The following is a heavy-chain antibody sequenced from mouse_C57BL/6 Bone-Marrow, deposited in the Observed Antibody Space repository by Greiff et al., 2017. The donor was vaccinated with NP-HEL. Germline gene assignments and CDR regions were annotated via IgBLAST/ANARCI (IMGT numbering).Heavy chain of an antibody. D-gene: IGHD1-1*02. CDR3: ARLGATEGYYFDY. J-gene: IGHJ2*01. CDR1: GFTFSDYG. CDR2: ISNLAYSI. Sequence: EVKVEESGGGLVQPGGSLKLSCAASGFTFSDYGMAWVRQAPRKGPEWVAFISNLAYSIYYADTVTGRFTISRENAKNTRYLEMSSLRSEDTAMYYCARLGATEGYYFDYWGQGTTLTVSS. V-gene: IGHV5-15*04.